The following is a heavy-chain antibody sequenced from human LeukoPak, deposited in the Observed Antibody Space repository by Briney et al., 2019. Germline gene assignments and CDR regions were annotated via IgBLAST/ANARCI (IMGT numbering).Heavy chain of an antibody. V-gene: IGHV3-48*03. J-gene: IGHJ4*02. Sequence: PGGTLRLSCAASGFTFSSYEMNWVRQAPGKGLEWVSYISSSGSTIYYADSVKGRFTISRDNAKNSLYLQMNSLRAEDTAVYYCARDYYDYVWGSYRSYFDYWGQGTLVTVSS. CDR3: ARDYYDYVWGSYRSYFDY. CDR1: GFTFSSYE. CDR2: ISSSGSTI. D-gene: IGHD3-16*02.